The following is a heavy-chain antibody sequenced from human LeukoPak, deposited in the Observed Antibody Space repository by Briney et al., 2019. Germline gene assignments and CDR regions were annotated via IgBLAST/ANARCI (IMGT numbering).Heavy chain of an antibody. V-gene: IGHV4-34*01. J-gene: IGHJ4*02. CDR2: INHSGST. CDR3: AKSNGYGLIDY. CDR1: GGSFSGYY. D-gene: IGHD5-12*01. Sequence: SETLSLTCAVYGGSFSGYYWSWIRQPPGKGLEWIGEINHSGSTNYNPSLKSRVTISVDTSKNQFSLKMTSVTAADTAMYYCAKSNGYGLIDYWGQGTLVTVSS.